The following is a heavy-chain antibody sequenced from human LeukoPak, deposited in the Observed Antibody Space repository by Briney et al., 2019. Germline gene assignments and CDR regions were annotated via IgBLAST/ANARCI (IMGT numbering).Heavy chain of an antibody. CDR2: ISGDGGST. Sequence: PGGSLRLSCAASGFTFDDYAMHWVRKAPGKGLGWVPLISGDGGSTYYADSVKGRFTISRDNSKNSLYLQMNSLRTEDTALYYCAKDPYDILTGYPDYWGQGTLVTVSS. CDR3: AKDPYDILTGYPDY. V-gene: IGHV3-43*02. D-gene: IGHD3-9*01. J-gene: IGHJ4*02. CDR1: GFTFDDYA.